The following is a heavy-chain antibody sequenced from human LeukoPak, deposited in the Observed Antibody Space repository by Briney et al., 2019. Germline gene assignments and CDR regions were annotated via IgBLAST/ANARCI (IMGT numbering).Heavy chain of an antibody. J-gene: IGHJ4*02. CDR3: ARPETYYYDSSGLLQFDY. CDR1: GYTFTSYA. Sequence: ASVKVSCKASGYTFTSYAMHWVRQAPGQRLEWMGWINAGNGNTKYSQKFQGRVTITRDTSASTAYMELSSLRSEDTAVYYCARPETYYYDSSGLLQFDYWGQGTLATVSS. V-gene: IGHV1-3*01. D-gene: IGHD3-22*01. CDR2: INAGNGNT.